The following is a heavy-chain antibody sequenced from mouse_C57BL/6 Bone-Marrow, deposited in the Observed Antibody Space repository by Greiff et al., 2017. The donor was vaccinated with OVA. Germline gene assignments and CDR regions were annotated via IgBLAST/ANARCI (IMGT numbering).Heavy chain of an antibody. CDR2: ISSGSSTI. D-gene: IGHD4-1*01. V-gene: IGHV5-17*01. J-gene: IGHJ2*01. Sequence: EVKVEESGGGLVKPGGSLKLSCAASGFTFSDYGMHWVRQAPEKGLEWVAYISSGSSTIYYADTVKGRFTISRDNAKKTLFLQMTSLRSEDTAMYYCARPNWPYYFDYWGQGTTLTVSS. CDR3: ARPNWPYYFDY. CDR1: GFTFSDYG.